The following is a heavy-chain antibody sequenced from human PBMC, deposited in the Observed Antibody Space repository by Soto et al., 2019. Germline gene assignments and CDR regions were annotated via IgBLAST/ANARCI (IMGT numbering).Heavy chain of an antibody. J-gene: IGHJ5*02. Sequence: SVKVSCKATCYTFTSYGISWVRQAPVQGLEWMGWISAYNGNTNYAQKLQGRVTMTTDTSTSTAYMELRSLRSDDTAVYYCAREGRAGYSYGYGWFDPWGQGTLVTVYS. CDR1: CYTFTSYG. D-gene: IGHD5-18*01. CDR2: ISAYNGNT. V-gene: IGHV1-18*01. CDR3: AREGRAGYSYGYGWFDP.